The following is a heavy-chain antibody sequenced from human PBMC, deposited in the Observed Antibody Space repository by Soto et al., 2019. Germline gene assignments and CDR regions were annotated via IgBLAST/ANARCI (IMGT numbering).Heavy chain of an antibody. J-gene: IGHJ3*01. V-gene: IGHV3-23*01. D-gene: IGHD6-6*01. Sequence: VQLLESGGALVQPGGSLRLSCAASGFAFSSYPLSWVRQAPEKGLEWVSGISDSGGLTYNADSVKGRFTISRDNSKNTLSLQMNSLRAEDTAVYFCARRAFGSSRAFDLWGQGTVVTVSS. CDR1: GFAFSSYP. CDR3: ARRAFGSSRAFDL. CDR2: ISDSGGLT.